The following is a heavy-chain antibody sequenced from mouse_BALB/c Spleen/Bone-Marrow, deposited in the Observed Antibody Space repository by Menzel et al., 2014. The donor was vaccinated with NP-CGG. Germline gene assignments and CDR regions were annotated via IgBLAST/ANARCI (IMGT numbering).Heavy chain of an antibody. J-gene: IGHJ4*01. CDR2: INPSNGGT. V-gene: IGHV1S81*02. CDR3: TRRLLYYAMDY. Sequence: VQLQQSGAELVKPGASVKLSCKASGYTFTSYYMYWVKQRPGQGLEWIGEINPSNGGTNFNEKFKSKATLTVDKSSSTAYMQLSSLTSEDSAVYYCTRRLLYYAMDYWGRGTSVTVSS. CDR1: GYTFTSYY. D-gene: IGHD2-13*01.